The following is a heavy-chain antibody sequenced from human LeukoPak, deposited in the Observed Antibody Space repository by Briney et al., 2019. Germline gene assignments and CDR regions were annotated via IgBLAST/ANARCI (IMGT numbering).Heavy chain of an antibody. CDR1: GFIFSGSG. CDR3: ARTNRYAFDI. V-gene: IGHV3-30*02. CDR2: IRSDESNK. D-gene: IGHD1-7*01. J-gene: IGHJ3*02. Sequence: GGSLRLACAASGFIFSGSGMHWVRQAPGKGLEWVAYIRSDESNKNYADSVKGRFTISRDNSKNMLYLQMNSLTTEDTALYYCARTNRYAFDIWGQGTTVTVSS.